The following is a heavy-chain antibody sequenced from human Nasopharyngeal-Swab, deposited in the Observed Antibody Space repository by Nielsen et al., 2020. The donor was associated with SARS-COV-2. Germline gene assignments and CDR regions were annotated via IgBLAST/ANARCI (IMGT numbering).Heavy chain of an antibody. Sequence: ASVKVSCKASGYTFTDYYMHWVRQAPGQGLEWMGWISAYNGNTNYAQKLQGRVTMTTDTSTSTAYMELRSLRSDDTAVYYCARRVKYSSGWYPDYWGQGTLVTVSS. CDR2: ISAYNGNT. V-gene: IGHV1-18*04. CDR3: ARRVKYSSGWYPDY. CDR1: GYTFTDYY. D-gene: IGHD6-19*01. J-gene: IGHJ4*02.